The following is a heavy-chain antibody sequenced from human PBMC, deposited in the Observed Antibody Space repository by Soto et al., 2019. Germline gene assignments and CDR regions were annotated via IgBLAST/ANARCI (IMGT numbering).Heavy chain of an antibody. V-gene: IGHV3-33*01. CDR1: GFTFSSYG. CDR2: IWYDGSNK. CDR3: ARDYYYDSSGYTYYFDY. J-gene: IGHJ4*02. D-gene: IGHD3-22*01. Sequence: PGGSLRLSCAASGFTFSSYGMHWVRQAPGKGLEWVAVIWYDGSNKYYADSVKGRFTISRDNSKNTLYLQMNSLRAEDTAVYYCARDYYYDSSGYTYYFDYWGQGTLVTAPQ.